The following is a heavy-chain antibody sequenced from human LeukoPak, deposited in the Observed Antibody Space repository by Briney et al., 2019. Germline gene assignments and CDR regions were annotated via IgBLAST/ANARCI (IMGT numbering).Heavy chain of an antibody. CDR3: AKGTNHFDY. Sequence: PGRSLRLSCAASGFTFSGYGMHWVRQAPGKGLEWVAVISYDGSNKYYADSVKGRFTISRDNSKNTLYLQMNSLRAEDTAVYYCAKGTNHFDYWGQGTLVTVSS. V-gene: IGHV3-30*18. J-gene: IGHJ4*02. CDR2: ISYDGSNK. D-gene: IGHD1-14*01. CDR1: GFTFSGYG.